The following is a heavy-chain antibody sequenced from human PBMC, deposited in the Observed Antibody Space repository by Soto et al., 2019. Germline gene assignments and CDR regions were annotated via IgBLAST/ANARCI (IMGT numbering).Heavy chain of an antibody. D-gene: IGHD3-10*01. CDR3: ARVGAGMGWFDP. CDR1: GGSISSSSYY. Sequence: QLQLQESGPGLVKPSETLSLTCTVSGGSISSSSYYWGWIRQPPGKGLEWIGSIYYSGSTYYNPSLNLRVTISVDTSKNQFSLKLSSVTGADTAVYYCARVGAGMGWFDPWGQGTLVTVSS. V-gene: IGHV4-39*01. J-gene: IGHJ5*02. CDR2: IYYSGST.